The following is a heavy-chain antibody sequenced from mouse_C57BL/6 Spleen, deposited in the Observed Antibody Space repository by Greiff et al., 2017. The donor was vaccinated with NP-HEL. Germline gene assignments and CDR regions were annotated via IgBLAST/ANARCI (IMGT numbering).Heavy chain of an antibody. CDR3: ARRGGNHGCFDY. CDR1: GFTFSSYG. CDR2: ISSGGSYT. D-gene: IGHD2-1*01. Sequence: EVQRVESGGDLVKPGGSLKLSCAASGFTFSSYGMSWVRQTPDKRLEWVATISSGGSYTYYPDSVKGRFTISRDNAKNTLYLQMSSLKSEDTAMYDCARRGGNHGCFDYWGQGTTLTVSS. V-gene: IGHV5-6*01. J-gene: IGHJ2*01.